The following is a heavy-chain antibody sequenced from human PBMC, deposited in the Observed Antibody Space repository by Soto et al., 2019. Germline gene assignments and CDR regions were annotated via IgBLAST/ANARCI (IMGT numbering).Heavy chain of an antibody. CDR2: IYYNGGA. CDR3: ARHLTVPGAGEVFDN. V-gene: IGHV4-59*08. Sequence: QVQLQESGPGLVKPSETLSLICSVSGGSIREYYWSWIRHSPGKGLEWIGYIYYNGGATYNPPLKSRVTISLDTYKNLCSLRLASVTAADTAVYYCARHLTVPGAGEVFDNWGQGTLVNVSS. J-gene: IGHJ4*02. CDR1: GGSIREYY. D-gene: IGHD6-19*01.